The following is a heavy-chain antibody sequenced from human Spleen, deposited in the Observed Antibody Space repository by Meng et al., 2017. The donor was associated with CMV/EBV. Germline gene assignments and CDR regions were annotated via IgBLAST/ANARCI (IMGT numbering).Heavy chain of an antibody. D-gene: IGHD2-21*02. CDR1: GGSISSSNL. CDR3: ARIERRRILKYCGSDCSTTDY. Sequence: QVQLQESGPGLGKPSGTLSLTCAVSGGSISSSNLWTWVRQVPGKGLEWIGEISHSGSTNYNPSLKSRVTISVDKFKNQFSLKLGSVTAADTAVYYCARIERRRILKYCGSDCSTTDYWGQGTLVTVSS. CDR2: ISHSGST. V-gene: IGHV4-4*02. J-gene: IGHJ4*02.